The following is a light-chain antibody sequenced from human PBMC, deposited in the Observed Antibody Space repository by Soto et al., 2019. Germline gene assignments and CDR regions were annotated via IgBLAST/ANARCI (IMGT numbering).Light chain of an antibody. CDR2: DAS. CDR3: QQYGNAPPST. V-gene: IGKV1-5*01. Sequence: DIQMTQSPSTLSASIGDRVTITCRASESIRTWLAWYQHKPGKAPKFLSYDASTLESGVPSRFSGSGSGTDFTLTISRLEPEDSAVYYCQQYGNAPPSTFGQGTKVDIK. CDR1: ESIRTW. J-gene: IGKJ1*01.